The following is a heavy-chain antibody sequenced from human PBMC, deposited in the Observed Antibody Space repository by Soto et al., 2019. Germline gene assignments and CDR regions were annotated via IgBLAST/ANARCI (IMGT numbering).Heavy chain of an antibody. J-gene: IGHJ3*02. CDR3: ATIAVRPAFDI. Sequence: GWSLRRSCAASGFSFRSYGMNWVRHSPVKGLECVAVMSFDGSIKYYADSVNCRFTISIDNSKNTLYLQMNSLRAEDTAVYYCATIAVRPAFDIWGQGTMVTVSS. CDR1: GFSFRSYG. V-gene: IGHV3-30*03. D-gene: IGHD6-19*01. CDR2: MSFDGSIK.